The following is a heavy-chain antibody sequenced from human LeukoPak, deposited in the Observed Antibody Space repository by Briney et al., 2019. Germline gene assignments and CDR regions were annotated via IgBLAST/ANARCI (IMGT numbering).Heavy chain of an antibody. D-gene: IGHD6-19*01. CDR1: GFTFSSYW. J-gene: IGHJ4*02. CDR2: INSDGSTT. CDR3: ARSRWLDAFDY. Sequence: GGSLRLSCAASGFTFSSYWMHWVRHAPGKGLVWVSRINSDGSTTNYADSVKGRFTISRDNAKNTLYLQMNSLRADDTAVYYCARSRWLDAFDYWGQVTLVTVSS. V-gene: IGHV3-74*01.